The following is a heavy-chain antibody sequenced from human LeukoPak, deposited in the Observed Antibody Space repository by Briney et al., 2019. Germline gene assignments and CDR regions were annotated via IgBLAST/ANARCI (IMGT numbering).Heavy chain of an antibody. CDR2: AYAGGVT. J-gene: IGHJ4*02. Sequence: GGSLRLSCAASGFTVITDYMTWVRRAPGKGLEWVSIAYAGGVTYYTDSVKGRFTISSDNSNNTLYLQMNSLRAEDTAVYFCAGGDSRGYAIFDSWGQGTVVTVSS. CDR1: GFTVITDY. CDR3: AGGDSRGYAIFDS. D-gene: IGHD3-22*01. V-gene: IGHV3-66*01.